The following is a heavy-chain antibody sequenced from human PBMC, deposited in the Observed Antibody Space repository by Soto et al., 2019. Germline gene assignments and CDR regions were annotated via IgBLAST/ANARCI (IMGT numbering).Heavy chain of an antibody. CDR1: GYTFTGYY. CDR2: INPNSGGT. D-gene: IGHD3-3*01. J-gene: IGHJ6*02. CDR3: ARDSRSDFWSGYYYYYGMDV. V-gene: IGHV1-2*04. Sequence: APVKVSCKASGYTFTGYYMHWVRQAPGQGLEWMGWINPNSGGTNYAQKFQGWVTMTRDTSISTAYMELSRLRSDDTAVYYCARDSRSDFWSGYYYYYGMDVWGQGTTVTVSS.